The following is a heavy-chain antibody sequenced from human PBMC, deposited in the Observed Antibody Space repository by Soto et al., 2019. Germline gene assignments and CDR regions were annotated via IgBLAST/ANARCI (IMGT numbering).Heavy chain of an antibody. Sequence: SQTLSLTCAISGDSVSSNSAAWNWIRQSPSRGLEWLGRTYYRSKWYNDYAVSVKSRITINPDTSKNQFSLQLNSVTPEDTAVYYCARAVVATISMSYYYYYYMDVWGKGTTVTVSS. CDR3: ARAVVATISMSYYYYYYMDV. D-gene: IGHD5-12*01. CDR2: TYYRSKWYN. CDR1: GDSVSSNSAA. J-gene: IGHJ6*03. V-gene: IGHV6-1*01.